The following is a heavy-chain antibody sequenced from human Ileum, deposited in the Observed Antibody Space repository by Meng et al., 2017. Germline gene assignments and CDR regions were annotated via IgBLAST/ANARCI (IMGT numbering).Heavy chain of an antibody. D-gene: IGHD5-24*01. CDR1: GFTFSNSW. CDR2: IKQDGSET. V-gene: IGHV3-7*01. Sequence: GESLKISCAASGFTFSNSWMNWVRQAPGKGLEWVANIKQDGSETHYVDSVNGRFVIFRDNTKNSLYLQMNSLRADDTAVYYCANGWLYGWGHGTPVT. J-gene: IGHJ4*01. CDR3: ANGWLYG.